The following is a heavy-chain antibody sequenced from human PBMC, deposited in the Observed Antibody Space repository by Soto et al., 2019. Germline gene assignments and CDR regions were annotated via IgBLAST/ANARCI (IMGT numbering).Heavy chain of an antibody. V-gene: IGHV1-69*06. CDR3: ARNGYNGIFDY. J-gene: IGHJ4*02. Sequence: SVKVSCKASGGTFSSYAISWVRQAPGQGLEWMGGIIPIFGTANYAQKFPGRVTITADKSTSAAYMELSSLRSEDTAVYYCARNGYNGIFDYWGQGTLVSVSS. CDR1: GGTFSSYA. CDR2: IIPIFGTA. D-gene: IGHD5-12*01.